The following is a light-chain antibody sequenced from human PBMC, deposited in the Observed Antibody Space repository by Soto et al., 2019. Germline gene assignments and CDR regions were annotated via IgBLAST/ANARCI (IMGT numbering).Light chain of an antibody. CDR2: GVS. CDR3: QQYGSSPRT. J-gene: IGKJ1*01. CDR1: QIVTSSY. Sequence: EIWFTQSPCTLSLSPGERATLSGSASQIVTSSYLAWYQQKPGQAPRLLIYGVSSRATGIPDRFSGGGSGTDFTLTISRLEPEDFAVYYCQQYGSSPRTFGQGTKVDIK. V-gene: IGKV3-20*01.